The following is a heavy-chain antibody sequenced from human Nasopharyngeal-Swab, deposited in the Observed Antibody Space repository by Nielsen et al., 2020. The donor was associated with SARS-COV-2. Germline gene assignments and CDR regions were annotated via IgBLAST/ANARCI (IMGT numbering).Heavy chain of an antibody. J-gene: IGHJ4*02. CDR1: GYTFTGYY. D-gene: IGHD3-3*01. CDR2: INPNSGGT. CDR3: AREIGEDEDLDY. Sequence: ASVKVSCKASGYTFTGYYMHWVRRAPGQGLEWMGRINPNSGGTNYAQKFQGRVTMTRDTSISTAYMELSRLRSDDTAVYYCAREIGEDEDLDYWGQGTLVTVSS. V-gene: IGHV1-2*06.